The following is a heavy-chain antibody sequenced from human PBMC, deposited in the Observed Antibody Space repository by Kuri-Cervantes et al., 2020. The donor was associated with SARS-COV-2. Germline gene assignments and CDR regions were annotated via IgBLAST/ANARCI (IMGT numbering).Heavy chain of an antibody. J-gene: IGHJ4*02. CDR3: ARGFWTGFLFDS. CDR1: GFSVTSGSYY. D-gene: IGHD3/OR15-3a*01. CDR2: IYYGGST. V-gene: IGHV4-61*01. Sequence: GSLRLSCSVSGFSVTSGSYYWSWLRQSPGKGLEWIGYIYYGGSTTYNPALKSRVTISIDMTNNQFFLNLKGASAADTAVYYCARGFWTGFLFDSWGQGSLVTSPQ.